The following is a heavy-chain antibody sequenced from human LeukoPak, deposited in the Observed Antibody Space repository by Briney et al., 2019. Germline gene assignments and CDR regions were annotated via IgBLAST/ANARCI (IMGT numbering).Heavy chain of an antibody. D-gene: IGHD2-2*01. CDR2: INHSGST. J-gene: IGHJ6*03. V-gene: IGHV4-34*01. Sequence: SETLSLTCAVYGGSLSGYYWSWIRQPPGKGLEWIGEINHSGSTNYNPSLKSRVTISVDTSKNQFSLKLGSVTAADTAVYYCARGAIVVVPAATLPYMDVWGKGTTVTVSS. CDR3: ARGAIVVVPAATLPYMDV. CDR1: GGSLSGYY.